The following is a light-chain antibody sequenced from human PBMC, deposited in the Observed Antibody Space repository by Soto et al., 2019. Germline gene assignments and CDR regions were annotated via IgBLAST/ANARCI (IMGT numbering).Light chain of an antibody. Sequence: ETVLTHSPGTVSLSPGERATLSCTTSQTVNSDYLAWYQQKPGQAPRLLIYGVFNRATGIPDRFSGSGFGTYFTLTISGLEPEDSAVYYCQHYDGSPRTFGQGTNLEI. CDR3: QHYDGSPRT. CDR1: QTVNSDY. J-gene: IGKJ2*01. CDR2: GVF. V-gene: IGKV3-20*01.